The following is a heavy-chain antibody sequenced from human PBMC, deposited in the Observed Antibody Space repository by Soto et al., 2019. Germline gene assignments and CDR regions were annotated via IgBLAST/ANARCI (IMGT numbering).Heavy chain of an antibody. CDR1: GFTVSSNY. J-gene: IGHJ6*02. D-gene: IGHD3-3*01. CDR2: IYSGGST. CDR3: ERSINFLDLMDV. V-gene: IGHV3-66*01. Sequence: PGGSLRLSCAASGFTVSSNYMSWVRQAPGKGLEWVSVIYSGGSTYYADSVKGRFTISRDNSKNTLYLQMNSLRAEDTAVYYCERSINFLDLMDVWGQGTTVPVS.